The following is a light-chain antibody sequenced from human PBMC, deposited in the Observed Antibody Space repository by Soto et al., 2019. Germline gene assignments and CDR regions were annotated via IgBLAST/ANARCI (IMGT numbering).Light chain of an antibody. Sequence: QSALTQPASVSGSPGQSITISCTGTSSDVGAYNYVSWYQQYPGKAPKLIVISDVSNRPSGVSNRLSGSKSGNTASLTISGLQAEDEADYYCSSYTNSSTLVFGTGTKLTVL. J-gene: IGLJ1*01. CDR2: DVS. V-gene: IGLV2-14*01. CDR1: SSDVGAYNY. CDR3: SSYTNSSTLV.